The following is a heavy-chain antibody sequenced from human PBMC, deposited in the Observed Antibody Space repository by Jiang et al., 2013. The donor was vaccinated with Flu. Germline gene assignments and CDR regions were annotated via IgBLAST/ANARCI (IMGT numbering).Heavy chain of an antibody. CDR2: IHSXGST. CDR3: ARMWYGSSWRIDY. V-gene: IGHV4-61*02. J-gene: IGHJ4*02. Sequence: SETLSLTCTVSGASISSGTYNWSWIRQPAGKGLEWIGRIHSXGSTNYNPSLKSRVTISVDTSKNQFSLNLSSVTAADTAVYYCARMWYGSSWRIDYWGQGTLVTVSS. D-gene: IGHD6-13*01. CDR1: GASISSGTYN.